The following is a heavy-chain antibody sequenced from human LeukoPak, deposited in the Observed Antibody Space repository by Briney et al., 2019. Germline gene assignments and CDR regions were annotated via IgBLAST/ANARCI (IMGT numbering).Heavy chain of an antibody. CDR3: EKALARLRYSDWLLKDY. Sequence: ERVAVISYAGSNKYYADSAKGRFTISRDNSKNTLYLQMNSLRAEDTAVFYCEKALARLRYSDWLLKDYWGQGTMVAVSS. V-gene: IGHV3-30*18. CDR2: ISYAGSNK. J-gene: IGHJ4*02. D-gene: IGHD3/OR15-3a*01.